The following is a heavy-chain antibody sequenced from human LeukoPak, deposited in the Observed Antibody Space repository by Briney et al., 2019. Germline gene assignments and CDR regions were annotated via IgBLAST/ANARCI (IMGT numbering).Heavy chain of an antibody. D-gene: IGHD4-23*01. CDR3: ARLNSSVFDH. V-gene: IGHV5-51*01. CDR2: IYPGDSDT. Sequence: GESLKISCKGSGYSFPTYWIGWVRQMPGKGLEWMGIIYPGDSDTRYSPSFQGQVTMSADKSISTAYLQWSSLKASDTAIYYYARLNSSVFDHWGQGTLVTVSS. CDR1: GYSFPTYW. J-gene: IGHJ4*02.